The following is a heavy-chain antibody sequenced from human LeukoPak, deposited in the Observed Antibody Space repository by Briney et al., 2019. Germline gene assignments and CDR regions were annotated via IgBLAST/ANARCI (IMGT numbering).Heavy chain of an antibody. V-gene: IGHV1-2*04. Sequence: ASVKVSCKASGYTFTGYYMHWVRQAPGQGLEWMGWINPNSGGTNYAQKFQGWVTMTRDTSISTAYMELSRLRSDDTAVYYCARGVVSGGSWRDYGMDVWGQGTTVTVSS. CDR2: INPNSGGT. CDR3: ARGVVSGGSWRDYGMDV. D-gene: IGHD6-13*01. CDR1: GYTFTGYY. J-gene: IGHJ6*02.